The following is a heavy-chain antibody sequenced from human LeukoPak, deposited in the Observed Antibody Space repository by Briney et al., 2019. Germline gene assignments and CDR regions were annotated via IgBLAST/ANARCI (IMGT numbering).Heavy chain of an antibody. D-gene: IGHD3-10*01. V-gene: IGHV4-59*08. CDR2: IYYSGST. J-gene: IGHJ4*02. Sequence: PSETLSLTCTVSGGSISSYYWSWIRQPPGKGLEWIGYIYYSGSTNYNPSLKSRVTISVDTSKNQFSLKLSSVTAADTAVYYCASGSYYNTPVDYWGQGTLVTVSS. CDR1: GGSISSYY. CDR3: ASGSYYNTPVDY.